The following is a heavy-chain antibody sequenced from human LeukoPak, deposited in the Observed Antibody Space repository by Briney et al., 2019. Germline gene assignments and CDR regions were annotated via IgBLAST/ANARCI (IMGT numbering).Heavy chain of an antibody. CDR1: GGSISSYY. CDR2: IYYSGST. V-gene: IGHV4-59*08. Sequence: SETLSLTCTVSGGSISSYYWSWMRQPPGKGLERIGYIYYSGSTNYNPSLKSRVTISVDTSKNQFSLKLSSVTAADTAVYYCARQVLRYYGSGSYYVWFDPWGQGILVTVSS. D-gene: IGHD3-10*01. J-gene: IGHJ5*02. CDR3: ARQVLRYYGSGSYYVWFDP.